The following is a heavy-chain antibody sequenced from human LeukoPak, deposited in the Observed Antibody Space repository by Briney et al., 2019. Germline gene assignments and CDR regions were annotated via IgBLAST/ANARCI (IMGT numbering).Heavy chain of an antibody. V-gene: IGHV4-30-4*08. CDR1: GGSISSADYY. Sequence: SQTLSLTCTVSGGSISSADYYWSWIRQPPGKGLEWTGYIYYTGTTYYNPSLKSRITISVDTSKNQFSLKLSSVTAADTAVYYCARENSGSYSWFGPWGQGTLVTVSS. J-gene: IGHJ5*02. CDR3: ARENSGSYSWFGP. CDR2: IYYTGTT. D-gene: IGHD3-10*01.